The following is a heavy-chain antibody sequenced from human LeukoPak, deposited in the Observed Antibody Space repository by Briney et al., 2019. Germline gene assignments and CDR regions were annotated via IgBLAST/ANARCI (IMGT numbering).Heavy chain of an antibody. D-gene: IGHD3-16*01. CDR2: IAYDGSNE. CDR3: AKEGEIARLTFGNYFDY. CDR1: GFTFSNYG. Sequence: GGSLRLSCEVSGFTFSNYGMNWVRQAPGQGLEWVAVIAYDGSNEYYADSVKGRFTISRDNFKNTLYLQMKSLRPEDTAVYYCAKEGEIARLTFGNYFDYWGQGTLITVSS. J-gene: IGHJ4*02. V-gene: IGHV3-30*18.